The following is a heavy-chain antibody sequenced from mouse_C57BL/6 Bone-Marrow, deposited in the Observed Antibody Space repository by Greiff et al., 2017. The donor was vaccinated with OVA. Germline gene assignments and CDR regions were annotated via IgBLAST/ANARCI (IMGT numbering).Heavy chain of an antibody. D-gene: IGHD2-5*01. J-gene: IGHJ2*01. CDR1: GYTFTSYG. CDR3: AHSNYVPYFDY. CDR2: IYPRSGNT. V-gene: IGHV1-81*01. Sequence: QVQLKESGAELARPGASVKLSCKASGYTFTSYGISWVKQRTGQGLEWIGEIYPRSGNTYYNEKFKGKATLTADKSSSTAYMELRSLTSEDSAVYFCAHSNYVPYFDYWGQGTTLTVSS.